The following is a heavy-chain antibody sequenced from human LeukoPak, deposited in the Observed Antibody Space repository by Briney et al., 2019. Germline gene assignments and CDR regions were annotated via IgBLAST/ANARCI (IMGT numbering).Heavy chain of an antibody. CDR3: ARDLGPHSSSPNSGAFDI. V-gene: IGHV3-20*04. CDR1: GFTFDDYG. Sequence: GGSLRLSCAASGFTFDDYGMSWVRQAPGKRLEWVSGINWNGGSTGYADSVKGRFTISRDNAKTSLYLQMNSLRAEDTAVYYCARDLGPHSSSPNSGAFDIWGQGTMVTVSS. D-gene: IGHD6-6*01. CDR2: INWNGGST. J-gene: IGHJ3*02.